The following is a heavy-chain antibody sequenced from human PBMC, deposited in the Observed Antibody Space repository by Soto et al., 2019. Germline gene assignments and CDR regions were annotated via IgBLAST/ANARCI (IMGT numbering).Heavy chain of an antibody. J-gene: IGHJ5*02. Sequence: SETLSLTCTVSGGSISSSSYYWGWIRQPPGKGLEWIGSIYYSGSTYYNPSLKSRVTISVDTSKNQFSLKLSSVTAADTAVYYCARRQNTYYYDSSGQLTGWFDPWGQGTLVTV. CDR2: IYYSGST. V-gene: IGHV4-39*01. D-gene: IGHD3-22*01. CDR1: GGSISSSSYY. CDR3: ARRQNTYYYDSSGQLTGWFDP.